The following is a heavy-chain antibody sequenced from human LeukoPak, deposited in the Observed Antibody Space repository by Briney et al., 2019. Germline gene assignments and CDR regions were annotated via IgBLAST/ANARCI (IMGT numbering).Heavy chain of an antibody. Sequence: TGGSLRLSCAASGFTFSGSAMHWVRQASGKGLEWVGRIRSKANSYATAYAASVKGRFTISRDDSKNTAYLQMNSLKAEDTAVYYCTRPIAARGDFDYWGQGTLVTVSS. J-gene: IGHJ4*02. D-gene: IGHD6-6*01. CDR2: IRSKANSYAT. CDR1: GFTFSGSA. V-gene: IGHV3-73*01. CDR3: TRPIAARGDFDY.